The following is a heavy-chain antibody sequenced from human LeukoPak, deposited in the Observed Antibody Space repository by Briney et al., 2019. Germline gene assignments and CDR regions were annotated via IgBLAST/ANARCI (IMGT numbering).Heavy chain of an antibody. D-gene: IGHD1-26*01. CDR1: GYSISSGYY. J-gene: IGHJ6*03. CDR3: ARHGRAMDV. CDR2: IYQSGST. Sequence: SETLSLTXGVSGYSISSGYYWGWIRQPPGKELEWIGSIYQSGSTYYNPSLKSRVTILADRSKNQFSLKLSSVTASDTAVYYCARHGRAMDVWGKGTTVTVSS. V-gene: IGHV4-38-2*01.